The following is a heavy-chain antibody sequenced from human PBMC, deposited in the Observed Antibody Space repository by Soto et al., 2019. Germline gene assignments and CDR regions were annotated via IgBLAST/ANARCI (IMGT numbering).Heavy chain of an antibody. CDR2: IYYSGST. CDR1: GGSISSGGYY. J-gene: IGHJ4*02. D-gene: IGHD4-17*01. CDR3: ARSYGDWCYFDY. V-gene: IGHV4-31*03. Sequence: SETLSLTCTVSGGSISSGGYYWSWIRQHPGKGLEWIGYIYYSGSTYYNPSLNSRVTISVDTSKNQFSLKLSSVTAADSAVYYCARSYGDWCYFDYWGQGTLVTVSS.